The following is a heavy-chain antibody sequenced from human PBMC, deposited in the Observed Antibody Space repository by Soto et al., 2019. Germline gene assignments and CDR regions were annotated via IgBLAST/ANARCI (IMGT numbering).Heavy chain of an antibody. CDR1: GGTFSSYT. CDR3: ASLTIFGVVTIDSAFDI. D-gene: IGHD3-3*01. V-gene: IGHV1-69*02. CDR2: IIPILGIA. J-gene: IGHJ3*02. Sequence: SVKVSCKAAGGTFSSYTISWLRQAPGQGLEWMGRIIPILGIANYAQKFQGRVTITADKSTSTAYMELSSLRSEDTAVYYCASLTIFGVVTIDSAFDIWGQGTMVTVSS.